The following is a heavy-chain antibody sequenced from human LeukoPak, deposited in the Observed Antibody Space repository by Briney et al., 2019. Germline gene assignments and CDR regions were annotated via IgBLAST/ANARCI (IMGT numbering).Heavy chain of an antibody. J-gene: IGHJ6*03. CDR1: GYSISSGYY. Sequence: SETLSLTCAVSGYSISSGYYWGWIRQPPGKGLECIGSIYHSGSTYYNPSLKSRVTISVDTSKNQFSLKLSSVTAADTAVYYCARHSNYYGSGSYVGQYYYYYYMDVWGKGTTVTVSS. CDR3: ARHSNYYGSGSYVGQYYYYYYMDV. D-gene: IGHD3-10*01. V-gene: IGHV4-38-2*01. CDR2: IYHSGST.